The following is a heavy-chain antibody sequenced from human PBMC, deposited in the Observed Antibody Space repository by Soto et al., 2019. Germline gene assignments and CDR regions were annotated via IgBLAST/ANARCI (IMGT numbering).Heavy chain of an antibody. J-gene: IGHJ5*02. D-gene: IGHD3-3*01. CDR1: GFSLSTSGVG. CDR2: IYWNDDK. V-gene: IGHV2-5*01. Sequence: SGPTLVKPTQTLTLTCTFSGFSLSTSGVGVGWIRQPPGKALEWLALIYWNDDKRYSPSLKSRLTITKDTSKNQVVLTMTNMDPVDTATYYCAHGKAGRITIFGAASDWFDPWGQGTLVTVSS. CDR3: AHGKAGRITIFGAASDWFDP.